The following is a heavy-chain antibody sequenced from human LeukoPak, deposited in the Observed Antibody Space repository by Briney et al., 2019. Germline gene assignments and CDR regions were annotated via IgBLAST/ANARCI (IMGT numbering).Heavy chain of an antibody. J-gene: IGHJ4*02. CDR2: IIPIFGTA. Sequence: ASVKVSCKASGGTFSSYAISWVRQAPGQGLEWMGGIIPIFGTANYAQKFQGRVTITTDESTSTAYMELSSLRSEDTAVYYCARDYYGDYGLLDYWGQGTLVTVSS. D-gene: IGHD4-17*01. CDR3: ARDYYGDYGLLDY. V-gene: IGHV1-69*05. CDR1: GGTFSSYA.